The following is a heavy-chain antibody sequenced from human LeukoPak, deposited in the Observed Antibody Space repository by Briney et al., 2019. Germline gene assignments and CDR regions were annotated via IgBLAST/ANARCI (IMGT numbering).Heavy chain of an antibody. Sequence: PPETLSLTCTVSGGSVSSGRYYWSWIRQPPGKGLEWIGYFYYSGSTNYNPSLKTRVTISVDTSKNQFSLQVSSVTAADTAVYHCARKRTGDQGYYFDYWGQGTLVTVSS. CDR3: ARKRTGDQGYYFDY. CDR2: FYYSGST. D-gene: IGHD1-1*01. CDR1: GGSVSSGRYY. V-gene: IGHV4-61*01. J-gene: IGHJ4*02.